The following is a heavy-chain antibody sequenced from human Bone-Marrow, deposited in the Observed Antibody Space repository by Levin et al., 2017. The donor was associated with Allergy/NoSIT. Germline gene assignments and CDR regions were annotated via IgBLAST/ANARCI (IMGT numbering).Heavy chain of an antibody. D-gene: IGHD6-6*01. CDR3: AKCGSIGARSGPCEY. CDR2: ISFDGSTE. V-gene: IGHV3-30*18. J-gene: IGHJ4*02. CDR1: GFTFSLYG. Sequence: QSGGSLRLSCAAAGFTFSLYGMHWVRQAPGQGLEWVALISFDGSTENFADSVKGRFSISRDNSNNTLYLQMNSLRAEDTAVYYCAKCGSIGARSGPCEYWGLGTLVTVSS.